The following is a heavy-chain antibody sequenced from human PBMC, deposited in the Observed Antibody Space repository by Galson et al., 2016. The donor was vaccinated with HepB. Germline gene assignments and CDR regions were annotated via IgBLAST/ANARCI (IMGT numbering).Heavy chain of an antibody. Sequence: SLRLSCAASGFTFSNYDMHWFRQAPGKGLEWVSYITRSGGTTLYADSVKGRFTISRDNAKNSLYLQMNSLRDEDTAVCYCARDVRGSEDYWGQGTLVTVSS. CDR1: GFTFSNYD. J-gene: IGHJ4*02. V-gene: IGHV3-48*02. CDR3: ARDVRGSEDY. CDR2: ITRSGGTT. D-gene: IGHD1-26*01.